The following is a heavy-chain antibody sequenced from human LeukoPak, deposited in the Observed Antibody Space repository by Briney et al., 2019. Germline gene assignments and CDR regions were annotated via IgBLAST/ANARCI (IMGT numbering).Heavy chain of an antibody. V-gene: IGHV4-59*01. CDR1: GGSITNYY. J-gene: IGHJ4*02. Sequence: SVTLSLTCTVSGGSITNYYWSWIRQPPGKGLECIGYIYYSGSTNYNPSLKSRVTISLHTSKNQFSLKLNSVTAADTAVYYCARGVPYGPSYEFFDYWGQGTLVTVSS. CDR2: IYYSGST. CDR3: ARGVPYGPSYEFFDY. D-gene: IGHD3-10*01.